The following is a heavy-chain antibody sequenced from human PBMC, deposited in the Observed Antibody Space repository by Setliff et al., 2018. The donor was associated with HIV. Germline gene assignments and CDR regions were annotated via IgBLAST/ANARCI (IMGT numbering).Heavy chain of an antibody. CDR3: ARVMHHPSGNFDL. J-gene: IGHJ2*01. CDR1: GGSISTTNYY. Sequence: SETLSLTCSVSGGSISTTNYYWGWVRQPPGKGLEWIGIIYYRGSAYYDLSLKSRVTLSVDTSKNSFSLNLTSVTAADTAVYFCARVMHHPSGNFDLWGRGTLVTVSS. CDR2: IYYRGSA. D-gene: IGHD3-10*01. V-gene: IGHV4-39*07.